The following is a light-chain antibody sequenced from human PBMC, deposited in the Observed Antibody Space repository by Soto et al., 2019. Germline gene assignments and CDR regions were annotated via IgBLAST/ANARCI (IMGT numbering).Light chain of an antibody. V-gene: IGLV2-23*02. CDR2: DVS. CDR1: SSDVGSYNL. Sequence: QSALTQPASVSGSPGQSITISCTGTSSDVGSYNLVSWYQQHPGKAPKLMISDVSKRPSGVSNRFSGSKSGNTASLTISGLQAEDEADYYCCSYAGSSPPVVFGGGTQLTVL. CDR3: CSYAGSSPPVV. J-gene: IGLJ2*01.